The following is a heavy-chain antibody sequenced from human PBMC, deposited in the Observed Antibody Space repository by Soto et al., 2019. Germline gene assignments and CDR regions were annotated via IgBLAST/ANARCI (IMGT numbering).Heavy chain of an antibody. CDR3: VRHENGGRYCDH. Sequence: EVQLVQSGAEVKRPGESLKISCEASGYNFPTYWIGWVRQMPGKGLEWMGIIYPSDSDTKYSPSFEGQVTMSADRSINTAYLQWSNLEASDSAMYYCVRHENGGRYCDHWGQGTLVTVSS. CDR2: IYPSDSDT. J-gene: IGHJ4*02. D-gene: IGHD3-10*01. V-gene: IGHV5-51*01. CDR1: GYNFPTYW.